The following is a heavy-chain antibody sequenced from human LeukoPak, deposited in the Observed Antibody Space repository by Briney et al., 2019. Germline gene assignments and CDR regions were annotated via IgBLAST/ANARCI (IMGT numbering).Heavy chain of an antibody. V-gene: IGHV3-23*01. CDR1: GFTFSSYS. CDR2: ISGSGGST. Sequence: GGSLRLSCAASGFTFSSYSMNWVRQAPGKGLEWVSAISGSGGSTYYADSVKGRFTIPRDNSKNTLYLQMNSLRAEDTAVYYCAKSVTYYYGSGFDYWGQGTLVTVSS. J-gene: IGHJ4*02. CDR3: AKSVTYYYGSGFDY. D-gene: IGHD3-10*01.